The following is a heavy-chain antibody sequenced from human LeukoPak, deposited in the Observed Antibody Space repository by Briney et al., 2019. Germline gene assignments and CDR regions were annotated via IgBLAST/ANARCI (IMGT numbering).Heavy chain of an antibody. CDR2: MYHSGST. Sequence: PSETLSLTCSVSGYSISSGFYWGWIRQPPGKGLEWIASMYHSGSTYYNPTLRSRVTISVDTSKNQVSLRLTSVTAADTAVYYCVREGAFRGIRFDNWGQGTLVTVSS. V-gene: IGHV4-38-2*02. CDR1: GYSISSGFY. J-gene: IGHJ4*02. CDR3: VREGAFRGIRFDN. D-gene: IGHD2-21*01.